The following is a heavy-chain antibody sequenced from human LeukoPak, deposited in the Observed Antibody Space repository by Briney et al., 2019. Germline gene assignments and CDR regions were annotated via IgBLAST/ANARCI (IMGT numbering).Heavy chain of an antibody. J-gene: IGHJ4*02. V-gene: IGHV3-7*01. D-gene: IGHD6-13*01. Sequence: GGSLRLSCEASGFTFSTYWMSWVRQAPGKGLEWVANIKQDGSEKYYVDSVKGRFTISRDNAKNSLYLQMNSLRAEDTAMYYCARDSAGNDYWGQGTLVTVSS. CDR1: GFTFSTYW. CDR3: ARDSAGNDY. CDR2: IKQDGSEK.